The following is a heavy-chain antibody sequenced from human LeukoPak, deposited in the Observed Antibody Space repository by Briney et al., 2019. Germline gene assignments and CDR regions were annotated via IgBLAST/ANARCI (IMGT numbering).Heavy chain of an antibody. V-gene: IGHV3-30*18. CDR3: AKDPGYFDWSGAFDI. CDR1: EFTFSRYG. D-gene: IGHD3-9*01. Sequence: GRSLRLSCAASEFTFSRYGMHWVRQAPGKGLERVAVISYDGSNKYYADSVKGRFTISRDNSKNTLYLQMNSLRAEDTAVYYCAKDPGYFDWSGAFDIWGQGTMVTVSS. J-gene: IGHJ3*02. CDR2: ISYDGSNK.